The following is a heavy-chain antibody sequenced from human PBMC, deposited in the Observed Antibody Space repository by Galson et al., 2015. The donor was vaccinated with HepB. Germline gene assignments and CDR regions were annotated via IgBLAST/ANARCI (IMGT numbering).Heavy chain of an antibody. CDR2: TYYRSKWYN. V-gene: IGHV6-1*01. J-gene: IGHJ4*02. CDR1: GDSVSSTSGY. CDR3: ARGGRGSGSFDY. D-gene: IGHD3-10*01. Sequence: CAISGDSVSSTSGYWSWIRQSPSRGLERLGRTYYRSKWYNEYAVFMKSRMTINPDTSKNQFSLQLNSVTPEDTAVYYCARGGRGSGSFDYWGQGTLVTVSS.